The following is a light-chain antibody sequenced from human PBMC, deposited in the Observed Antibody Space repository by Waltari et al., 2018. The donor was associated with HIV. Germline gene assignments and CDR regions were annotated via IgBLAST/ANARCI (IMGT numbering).Light chain of an antibody. Sequence: QSALTQPPSASGSPGQSVTISCTGTPSDVGGYRPVSWYQHHPGKAPKLIIYDVSKRPSGVPDRFSGSKSGNTASLTVSGLQADDEADYYCKSYAGSNNPYVFGTGTKVTVL. J-gene: IGLJ1*01. CDR1: PSDVGGYRP. CDR3: KSYAGSNNPYV. CDR2: DVS. V-gene: IGLV2-8*01.